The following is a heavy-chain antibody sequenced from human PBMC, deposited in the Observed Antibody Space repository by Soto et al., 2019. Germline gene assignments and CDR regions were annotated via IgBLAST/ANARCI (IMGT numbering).Heavy chain of an antibody. V-gene: IGHV4-39*01. CDR1: GGSISSSSYY. J-gene: IGHJ4*02. D-gene: IGHD4-17*01. CDR3: ARGTTVETGNY. CDR2: IYYSGST. Sequence: SETLSLTCTVSGGSISSSSYYWGWIRQPPGKGLEWIGNIYYSGSTYYNPSLKSRVTISVDTSKNQFSLKLSSVTAADTAVYYCARGTTVETGNYWGQGTLVTVSS.